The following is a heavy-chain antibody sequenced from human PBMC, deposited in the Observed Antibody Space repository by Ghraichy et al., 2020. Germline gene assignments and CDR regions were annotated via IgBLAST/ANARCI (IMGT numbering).Heavy chain of an antibody. CDR1: GFTFSSYG. Sequence: GGSLRLSCAASGFTFSSYGMHWVRQAPGKGLEWVAVISYGGSNKYYADSVKGRFTISRDNSKNTLYLQMNSLRAEDTAVYYCAKGGDYGGNSGGYSMDPWGQGTLVTVSS. J-gene: IGHJ5*02. V-gene: IGHV3-30*18. D-gene: IGHD4-23*01. CDR2: ISYGGSNK. CDR3: AKGGDYGGNSGGYSMDP.